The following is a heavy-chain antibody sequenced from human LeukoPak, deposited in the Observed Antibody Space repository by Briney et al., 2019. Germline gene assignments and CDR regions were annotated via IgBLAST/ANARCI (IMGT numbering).Heavy chain of an antibody. D-gene: IGHD1-26*01. J-gene: IGHJ4*02. V-gene: IGHV1-2*02. CDR3: AREQVVGATTLDY. CDR2: INPNSGGT. CDR1: GYTFTGYY. Sequence: ASVKVSCKASGYTFTGYYMHRVRQAPGQGLEWMGWINPNSGGTNYAQKFQGRVTMTRDTSISTAYMELSRLRSDDTAVYYCAREQVVGATTLDYWGQGTLVTVSS.